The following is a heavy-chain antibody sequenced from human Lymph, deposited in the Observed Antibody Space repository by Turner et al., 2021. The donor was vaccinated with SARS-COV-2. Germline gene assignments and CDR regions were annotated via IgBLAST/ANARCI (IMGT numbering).Heavy chain of an antibody. Sequence: QFQLLESRGCVVQAGRSLRLYCPASGFTFSSSARHWVLQAAGKGMEWVALITYDGKNKYYADSVRGRFTISRDNSKNTRYMQMNSLRAEDTAVYSCARGLSGNYYFFDYWGQGTLVTVSS. V-gene: IGHV3-30*04. D-gene: IGHD1-26*01. CDR3: ARGLSGNYYFFDY. J-gene: IGHJ4*02. CDR2: ITYDGKNK. CDR1: GFTFSSSA.